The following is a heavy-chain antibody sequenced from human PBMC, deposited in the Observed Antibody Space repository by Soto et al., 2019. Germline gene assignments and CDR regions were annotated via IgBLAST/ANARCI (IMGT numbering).Heavy chain of an antibody. Sequence: QVQLEQSGAEVKKPGSSVKVSCKASGGTLSDHGVAWLRQAPGQGLEWMGGTIPVFNTAKYAQKFQGRVTVTADKFTNIAYMELSSLRSDDTAFYFCARGVYGSGNYYTGPSAFDIWCQGTMVIVSS. D-gene: IGHD3-10*01. CDR1: GGTLSDHG. J-gene: IGHJ3*02. V-gene: IGHV1-69*06. CDR2: TIPVFNTA. CDR3: ARGVYGSGNYYTGPSAFDI.